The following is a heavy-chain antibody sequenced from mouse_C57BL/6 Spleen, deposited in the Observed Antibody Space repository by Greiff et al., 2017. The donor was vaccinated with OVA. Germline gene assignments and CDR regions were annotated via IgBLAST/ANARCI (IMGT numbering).Heavy chain of an antibody. V-gene: IGHV1-64*01. Sequence: QVQLQQPGAELVKPGASVKLSCKASGYTFTSYWMHWVKQRPGQGLEWIGMIHPNSGSTNYNEKFKSKATLTVDKSSSTAYMQLNSLTSEDSAVYYCARERPMVIPFDYWGQGTTLTVSS. CDR2: IHPNSGST. CDR3: ARERPMVIPFDY. J-gene: IGHJ2*01. CDR1: GYTFTSYW. D-gene: IGHD2-2*01.